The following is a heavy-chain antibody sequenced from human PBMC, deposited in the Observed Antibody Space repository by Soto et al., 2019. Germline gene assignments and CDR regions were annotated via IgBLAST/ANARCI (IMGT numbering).Heavy chain of an antibody. CDR3: ARELGGTTVNTLFDH. Sequence: ASVKVSCKASGYTFTRYYIHWVRQAPGQGLEWMGIVNPSGDNTNYAQKFRGRVTMTRDTSTNTVHMELSSLRSEDTAVYFCARELGGTTVNTLFDHWGQGTVVTRLL. D-gene: IGHD4-17*01. J-gene: IGHJ4*02. CDR1: GYTFTRYY. V-gene: IGHV1-46*01. CDR2: VNPSGDNT.